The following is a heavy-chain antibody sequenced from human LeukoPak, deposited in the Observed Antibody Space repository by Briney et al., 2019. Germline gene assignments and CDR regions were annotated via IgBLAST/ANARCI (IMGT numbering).Heavy chain of an antibody. CDR3: ARSGGEAVAGPMWGYYYYGMDV. J-gene: IGHJ6*02. Sequence: ASVKVSCKASGYTFTSYGISWVRQAPGQGLEWMEWISAYNGNTNYAQKLQGRVTMTTDTSTSTAYMELSSLRSEDTAVYYCARSGGEAVAGPMWGYYYYGMDVWGQGTTVTVSS. V-gene: IGHV1-18*01. D-gene: IGHD6-19*01. CDR1: GYTFTSYG. CDR2: ISAYNGNT.